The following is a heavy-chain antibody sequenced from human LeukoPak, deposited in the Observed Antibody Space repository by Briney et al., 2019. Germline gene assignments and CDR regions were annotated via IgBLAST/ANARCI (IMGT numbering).Heavy chain of an antibody. CDR2: IIPIFGTA. CDR1: GGTFSSYA. D-gene: IGHD3-3*01. CDR3: AIVYERSAIFGVGPFDY. Sequence: GASVKVSCKASGGTFSSYAISWVRQAPGQGLEWMGGIIPIFGTANYAQKFQGRVTITADESTSTAYMELSSLRSEDTAVYYCAIVYERSAIFGVGPFDYWGQGTLVTVSS. V-gene: IGHV1-69*13. J-gene: IGHJ4*02.